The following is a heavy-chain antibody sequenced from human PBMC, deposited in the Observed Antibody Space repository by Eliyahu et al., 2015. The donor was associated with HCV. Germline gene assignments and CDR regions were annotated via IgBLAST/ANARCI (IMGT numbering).Heavy chain of an antibody. J-gene: IGHJ5*02. Sequence: QVQLQESGPGLVKXSETXSLTCTXSGXXXTTYYWSWIRQPPGKGLEWIGYIXYSGSANYNPSLKSRVTXSVDTSKNQFSLKLSSVTAADTAVYYCASGGGGIAVAGTGGWFDPWGQGTLVTVSA. V-gene: IGHV4-59*01. CDR1: GXXXTTYY. CDR2: IXYSGSA. D-gene: IGHD6-19*01. CDR3: ASGGGGIAVAGTGGWFDP.